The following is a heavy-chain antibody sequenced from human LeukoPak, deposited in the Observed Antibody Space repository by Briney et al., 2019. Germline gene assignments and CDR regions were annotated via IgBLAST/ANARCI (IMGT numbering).Heavy chain of an antibody. V-gene: IGHV3-53*01. CDR3: ASSRSISGYSDY. CDR1: GLTVRSNY. J-gene: IGHJ4*02. Sequence: GGSLGPSCGASGLTVRSNYMRWVRQAPGKGLEWVSTIFTGDGTHYADSVKGRFTISRDNSKNTLYLQMNGLRAEDTAVYYCASSRSISGYSDYWGQGTLVTVSS. CDR2: IFTGDGT. D-gene: IGHD3-22*01.